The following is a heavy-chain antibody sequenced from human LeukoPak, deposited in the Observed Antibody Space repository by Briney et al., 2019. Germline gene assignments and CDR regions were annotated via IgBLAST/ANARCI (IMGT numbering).Heavy chain of an antibody. CDR2: LYNDSTT. J-gene: IGHJ2*01. V-gene: IGHV3-53*01. CDR1: GFSFCVNY. Sequence: GGSLRLSCAASGFSFCVNYMNWVRQAPGKGVEWVSILYNDSTTYYTHSVKGRLTISRDNSRNTLYLHMTSLRVEDTAVYFCARVGDHYHWYLDLWGRGSLLTVSS. D-gene: IGHD2-21*01. CDR3: ARVGDHYHWYLDL.